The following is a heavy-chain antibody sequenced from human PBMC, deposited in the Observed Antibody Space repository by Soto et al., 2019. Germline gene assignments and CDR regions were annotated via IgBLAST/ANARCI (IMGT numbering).Heavy chain of an antibody. V-gene: IGHV4-31*03. D-gene: IGHD1-1*01. CDR3: ARELPQRQGRNMDV. CDR2: INHRGSL. CDR1: GGSMTSGDQY. J-gene: IGHJ6*02. Sequence: SETLSLTCTVTGGSMTSGDQYWTWIRHRPGEGLEWLGYINHRGSLYYNPSLKSRVSMSVDTSKNQFSLNLSSVTAADTAVYYCARELPQRQGRNMDVWGQGTTVTVSS.